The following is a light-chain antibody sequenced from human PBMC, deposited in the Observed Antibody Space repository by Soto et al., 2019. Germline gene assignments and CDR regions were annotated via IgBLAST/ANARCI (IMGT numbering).Light chain of an antibody. J-gene: IGKJ3*01. CDR1: QRVRGNS. Sequence: PGDGATLSCRASQRVRGNSLAWYQQKPGQAPRLLIYSVSSRATGIPDRFSGSGSGTDFTLTISRLEPEDFAVYYCQQYGALPVTFGPGITVDIK. CDR3: QQYGALPVT. V-gene: IGKV3-20*01. CDR2: SVS.